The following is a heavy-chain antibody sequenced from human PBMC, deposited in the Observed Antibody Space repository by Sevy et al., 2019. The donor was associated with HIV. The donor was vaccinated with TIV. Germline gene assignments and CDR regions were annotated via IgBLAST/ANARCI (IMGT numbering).Heavy chain of an antibody. CDR1: GFTFSTYW. CDR2: INQDGSKK. Sequence: GGSPRLSCEASGFTFSTYWLTWVRQVPGKGLEWVANINQDGSKKYFVDSVKGRFTISRDNAKNSVYLQMNSLRADDTAVYYCVREIDGRGSYWGQGTLVTVSS. CDR3: VREIDGRGSY. D-gene: IGHD2-15*01. V-gene: IGHV3-7*03. J-gene: IGHJ4*02.